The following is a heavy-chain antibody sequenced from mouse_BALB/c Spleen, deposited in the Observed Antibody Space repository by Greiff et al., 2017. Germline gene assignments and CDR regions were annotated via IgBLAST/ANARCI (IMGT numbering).Heavy chain of an antibody. CDR2: SNSNGGST. D-gene: IGHD2-4*01. CDR3: ARGDYDY. Sequence: EVQRVESGGGLVQPGGSLKLSCAASGFTFSSYGMSWVRQTPDKRLELVATSNSNGGSTYYPDSVKGRFTISRDNAKNTLYLQMSSLKSEDTAMYYCARGDYDYWGQGTTRTVSS. V-gene: IGHV5-6-3*01. J-gene: IGHJ2*01. CDR1: GFTFSSYG.